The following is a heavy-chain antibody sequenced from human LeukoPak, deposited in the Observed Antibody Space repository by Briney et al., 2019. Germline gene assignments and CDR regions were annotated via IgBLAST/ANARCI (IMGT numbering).Heavy chain of an antibody. CDR3: ARDTFLGYYDSSGPLDY. D-gene: IGHD3-22*01. CDR1: GGSISSSSYY. V-gene: IGHV4-39*07. Sequence: SETLSLTCTVSGGSISSSSYYWGWIRQPPGKGLEWIGSIYYSGSSYYNPSLKSRVTISVDTSKNQFSLKLSSVTAADTAVYYCARDTFLGYYDSSGPLDYWGQGTLVTVSS. CDR2: IYYSGSS. J-gene: IGHJ4*02.